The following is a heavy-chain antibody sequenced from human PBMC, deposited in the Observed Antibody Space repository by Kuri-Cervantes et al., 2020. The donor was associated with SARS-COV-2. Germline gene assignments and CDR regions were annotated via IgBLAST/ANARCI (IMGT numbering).Heavy chain of an antibody. Sequence: GGSLRLSCSAPGFTFSSYAMSWVRQAPGKGLEWVSVIYSGGSSTYYADSVKGRFTISRDNSKNTLYLQMNSLRAEDTAVYYCAKDIAVAGHFDYWGQGTLVTVSS. D-gene: IGHD6-19*01. J-gene: IGHJ4*02. V-gene: IGHV3-23*03. CDR2: IYSGGSST. CDR1: GFTFSSYA. CDR3: AKDIAVAGHFDY.